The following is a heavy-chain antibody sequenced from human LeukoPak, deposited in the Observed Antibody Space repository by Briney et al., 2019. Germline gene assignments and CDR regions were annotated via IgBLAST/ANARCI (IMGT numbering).Heavy chain of an antibody. V-gene: IGHV1-69*13. CDR3: AGTYSSYYYYYYYMDV. D-gene: IGHD6-6*01. CDR2: IIPIFGTA. CDR1: GGTFSSYA. Sequence: SVKVSCKAPGGTFSSYAISWVRQAPGQGLEWMGGIIPIFGTANYAQKFQGRVTITADESTSTAYMELSSLRSEDTAVYYCAGTYSSYYYYYYYMDVWGKGTTVTVSS. J-gene: IGHJ6*03.